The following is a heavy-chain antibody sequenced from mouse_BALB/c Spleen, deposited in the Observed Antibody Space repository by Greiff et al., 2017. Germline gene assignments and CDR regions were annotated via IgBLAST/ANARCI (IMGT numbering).Heavy chain of an antibody. CDR2: IRSKSNNYAT. CDR1: GFTFNTYA. J-gene: IGHJ3*01. V-gene: IGHV10-1*02. Sequence: DVHLVESGGGLVQPKGSLKLSCAASGFTFNTYAMNWVRQAPGKGLEWVARIRSKSNNYATYYADSVKDRFTISRDDSQSMLYLQMNNLKTEDTAMYYCVRRQLGLWFAYWGQGTLVTVSA. D-gene: IGHD3-2*01. CDR3: VRRQLGLWFAY.